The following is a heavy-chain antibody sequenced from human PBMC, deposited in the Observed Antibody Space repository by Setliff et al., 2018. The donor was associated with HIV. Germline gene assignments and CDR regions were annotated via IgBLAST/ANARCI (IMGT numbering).Heavy chain of an antibody. Sequence: SETLSLTCGASGYSMSSGYYWGWIRQPPGKGLEWIGNVYHTGSTYYNPSLKSRVTISVDTSKNQFSLKLSSVIAADTAVYYCARHAAGPDGPFDYWGQGTLVTVSS. CDR2: VYHTGST. J-gene: IGHJ4*02. CDR1: GYSMSSGYY. CDR3: ARHAAGPDGPFDY. V-gene: IGHV4-38-2*01. D-gene: IGHD2-2*01.